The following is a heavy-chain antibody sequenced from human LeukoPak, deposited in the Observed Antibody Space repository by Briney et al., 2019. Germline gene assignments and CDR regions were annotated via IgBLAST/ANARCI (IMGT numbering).Heavy chain of an antibody. D-gene: IGHD3-10*01. CDR3: AKEGAESFPDAFDI. CDR1: GGSISPYY. J-gene: IGHJ3*02. CDR2: ISYSGST. V-gene: IGHV4-59*01. Sequence: SETLSLTCTVAGGSISPYYWSWLRQPPGKGLEWIGYISYSGSTKNNPSLKSRVTISVDTSKNQFSLKLTSVPPADTAVYYCAKEGAESFPDAFDIWGQGTMITVSS.